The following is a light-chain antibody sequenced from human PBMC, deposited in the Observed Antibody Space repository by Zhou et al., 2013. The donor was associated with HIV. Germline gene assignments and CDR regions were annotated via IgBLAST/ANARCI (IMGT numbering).Light chain of an antibody. V-gene: IGKV3-20*01. Sequence: VLTQSPGTLSLSPGERATLSCRASRNIYNNYLAWYQQKPGQAPRLLIFGASSRATGIPDRFSGSGSGTDFTLTISRLEPDDFATYYCQQYGNSPITFGQGTRXDI. CDR1: RNIYNNY. CDR3: QQYGNSPIT. CDR2: GAS. J-gene: IGKJ5*01.